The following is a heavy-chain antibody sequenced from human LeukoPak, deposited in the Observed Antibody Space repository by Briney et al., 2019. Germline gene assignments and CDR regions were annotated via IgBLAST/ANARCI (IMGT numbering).Heavy chain of an antibody. CDR2: IYYSGST. CDR3: ARAIPSDYDDYVDY. CDR1: GGSISSGGYY. Sequence: PSQTLSLTCTVSGGSISSGGYYWSWIRQHPGKGLEWIGYIYYSGSTYYNPSLKSRVTISVDTSKNQFSLKLSSVTAADTAVYYCARAIPSDYDDYVDYWGQGTLVTVSS. V-gene: IGHV4-31*03. J-gene: IGHJ4*02. D-gene: IGHD4-17*01.